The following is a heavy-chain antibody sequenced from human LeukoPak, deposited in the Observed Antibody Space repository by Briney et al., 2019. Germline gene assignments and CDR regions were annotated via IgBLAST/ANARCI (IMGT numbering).Heavy chain of an antibody. CDR2: ISYDGSNK. CDR1: RFTFSSYA. V-gene: IGHV3-30*04. D-gene: IGHD4-17*01. CDR3: ARRGYGDYGGFDY. Sequence: GGSLRLSCAASRFTFSSYAMHWVRQAPGKGLEWVAVISYDGSNKYYADSVKGRFTISRDNSKNTLYLQMNSLRAEDTAVYYCARRGYGDYGGFDYWGQGTLVTVSS. J-gene: IGHJ4*02.